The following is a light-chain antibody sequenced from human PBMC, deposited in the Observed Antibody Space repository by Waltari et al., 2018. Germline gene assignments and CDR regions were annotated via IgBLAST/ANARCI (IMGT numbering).Light chain of an antibody. CDR2: GAS. CDR3: QQYDNWLGT. CDR1: QSIRSN. J-gene: IGKJ1*01. Sequence: EIVMTQSPATLSVFPGERATTSCRASQSIRSNLAWYQHKPGQAPRLLIYGASTRATGIQARFSGSGSGTEFTLTISSLQSEDFAVYFCQQYDNWLGTFGQGTKVEIK. V-gene: IGKV3-15*01.